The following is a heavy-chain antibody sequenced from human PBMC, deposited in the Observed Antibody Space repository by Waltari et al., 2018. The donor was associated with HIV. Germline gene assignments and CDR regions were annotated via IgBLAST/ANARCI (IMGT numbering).Heavy chain of an antibody. CDR1: GGSFSGFS. CDR3: ARDSAPGLAVDDDDGEFFYYGLDV. Sequence: QVHLEQWGTGLLRPSETLSLTCTVYGGSFSGFSWGWIRQSPGRGLKWIGEVNQVGRTNYGPSLKGRVTVSVDTSKNQFSLTMRSVTAADTAVYYCARDSAPGLAVDDDDGEFFYYGLDVWGQGTTVTVSS. V-gene: IGHV4-34*01. J-gene: IGHJ6*01. D-gene: IGHD6-19*01. CDR2: VNQVGRT.